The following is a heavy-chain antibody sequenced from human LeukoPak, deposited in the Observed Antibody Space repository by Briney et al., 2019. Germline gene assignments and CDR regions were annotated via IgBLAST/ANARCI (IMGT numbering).Heavy chain of an antibody. D-gene: IGHD6-13*01. J-gene: IGHJ4*02. CDR2: ISSSSSYS. Sequence: GGSLRLSCAASGFTFSDYYMSWIRQAPGKGLEWVSYISSSSSYSNYVDSVKGRFTISRDNAKNSLYLQMNSLRAEDTAVYHCARDFRRSSSWPFDYWGQGTLVTVSS. CDR1: GFTFSDYY. CDR3: ARDFRRSSSWPFDY. V-gene: IGHV3-11*06.